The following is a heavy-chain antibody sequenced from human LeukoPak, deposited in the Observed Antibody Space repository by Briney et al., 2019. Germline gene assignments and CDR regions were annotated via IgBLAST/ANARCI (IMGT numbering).Heavy chain of an antibody. Sequence: GGSLRLSCAASGFTFSSYALHWVRQTPGRGLEWVAVISSDGANRYSADSVKGRGTISRDNSNNTLYLQMDILRTEDTAVYYCARRGGFGELFFDYWGQGTLVIVSS. CDR3: ARRGGFGELFFDY. J-gene: IGHJ4*02. V-gene: IGHV3-30*04. CDR2: ISSDGANR. D-gene: IGHD3-10*01. CDR1: GFTFSSYA.